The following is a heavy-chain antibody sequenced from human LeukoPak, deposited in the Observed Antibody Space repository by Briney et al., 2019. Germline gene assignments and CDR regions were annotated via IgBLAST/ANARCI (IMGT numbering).Heavy chain of an antibody. J-gene: IGHJ4*02. D-gene: IGHD6-19*01. CDR2: INPSGGST. Sequence: ASVKVSCKASGYTFTSYYMHWVRQTPGQGLEWVGIINPSGGSTSYAQKFQGRVTMTRDTSTSTVYMELSSLRSEDTAVYYCARVEYSSGWYDYWGQGTLVIVSS. V-gene: IGHV1-46*01. CDR3: ARVEYSSGWYDY. CDR1: GYTFTSYY.